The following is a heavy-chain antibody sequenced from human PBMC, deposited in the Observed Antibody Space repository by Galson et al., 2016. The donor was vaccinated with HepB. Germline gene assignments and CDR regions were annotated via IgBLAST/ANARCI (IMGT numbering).Heavy chain of an antibody. CDR3: ARRKSTVTYYAYGMDV. J-gene: IGHJ6*02. V-gene: IGHV4-34*01. CDR2: IYHSGST. Sequence: SETLSLTCGVYGESFSGYYWNWIRQSPGKGLEWIGEIYHSGSTNYNPSLKSRVAISVDKSKNQFSLKLHSVTAADTAVDYCARRKSTVTYYAYGMDVWGQGTTVTVSS. D-gene: IGHD4-17*01. CDR1: GESFSGYY.